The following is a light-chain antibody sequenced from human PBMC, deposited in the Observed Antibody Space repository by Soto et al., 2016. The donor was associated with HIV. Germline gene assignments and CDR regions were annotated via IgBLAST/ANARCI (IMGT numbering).Light chain of an antibody. Sequence: DVQMTQSPSSLSASVGDRVTITCRASQSIRNFLNWFQLKPGKAPVLLIYGASTLQSGVPSRFSGSGYGTDFTLTINNLQPEDVATYYCQHTHSIPLTFGGGTKVETK. V-gene: IGKV1-39*01. CDR1: QSIRNF. CDR2: GAS. CDR3: QHTHSIPLT. J-gene: IGKJ4*01.